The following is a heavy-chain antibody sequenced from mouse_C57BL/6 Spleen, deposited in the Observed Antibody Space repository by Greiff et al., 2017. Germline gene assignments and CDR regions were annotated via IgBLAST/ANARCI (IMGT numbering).Heavy chain of an antibody. J-gene: IGHJ3*01. CDR3: ARPNDDGAWFAY. CDR2: IYPGDGDT. V-gene: IGHV1-82*01. Sequence: QVQLKESGPELVKPGASVKISCKASGYAFSSSWMNWVKQRPGKGLEWIGRIYPGDGDTNYNGKFKGKATLTADKSSSTAYMQLSSLTSDDSAVYFCARPNDDGAWFAYWGQGTLVTVSA. CDR1: GYAFSSSW. D-gene: IGHD2-3*01.